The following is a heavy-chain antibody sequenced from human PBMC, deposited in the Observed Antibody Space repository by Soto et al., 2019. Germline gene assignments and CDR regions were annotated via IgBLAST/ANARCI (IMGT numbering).Heavy chain of an antibody. CDR3: TAEYYYDSSGYSRFDY. J-gene: IGHJ4*02. D-gene: IGHD3-22*01. CDR2: IKSKTDGGTT. Sequence: GGSLRLSCAASGFTFSNAWMSWVRQAPGKGLEWVGRIKSKTDGGTTDYAAPVKGRFTISRDDSKNTLYLQMNSLKTEDTAVYYCTAEYYYDSSGYSRFDYWGQGTLVTVSS. V-gene: IGHV3-15*01. CDR1: GFTFSNAW.